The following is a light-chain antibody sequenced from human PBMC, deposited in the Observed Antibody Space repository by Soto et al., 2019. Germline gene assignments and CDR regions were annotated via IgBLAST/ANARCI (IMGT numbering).Light chain of an antibody. CDR2: EVS. CDR1: SSDVGSYNL. V-gene: IGLV2-23*02. J-gene: IGLJ3*02. CDR3: CTCATTTTFNWV. Sequence: QSALTQPASVFGSPGQSITISCTGTSSDVGSYNLVSWYQQHPGKDPKLIIYEVSKRPSGVSNRFSGSKSANTASLTISGLQAEDEADYYCCTCATTTTFNWVFGGGTKLTVL.